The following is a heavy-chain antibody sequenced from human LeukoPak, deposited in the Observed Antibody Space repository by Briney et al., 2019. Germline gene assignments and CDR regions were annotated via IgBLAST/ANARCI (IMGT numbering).Heavy chain of an antibody. CDR2: IYSGGST. Sequence: GGSLTLSCAASGFTVSSNYMSWVRQAPGKGLDWVSVIYSGGSTYYADSMTGRFTISRDNSKNTLYLQMNSLRAEDTAVYYCASILRSSSGYYFDYWGQGTLVTVSS. J-gene: IGHJ4*02. CDR3: ASILRSSSGYYFDY. CDR1: GFTVSSNY. D-gene: IGHD3-10*01. V-gene: IGHV3-66*01.